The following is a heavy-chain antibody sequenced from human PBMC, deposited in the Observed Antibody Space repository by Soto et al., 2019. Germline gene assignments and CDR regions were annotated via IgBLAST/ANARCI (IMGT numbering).Heavy chain of an antibody. CDR3: ATRIFTTVSTPRGAPGGMDV. CDR2: FDPEDGKT. J-gene: IGHJ6*02. CDR1: GYTLTELS. V-gene: IGHV1-24*01. Sequence: ASVKVSCKVSGYTLTELSLHWVRQAPGKGLEWMGSFDPEDGKTIYAQKFQGRVTMTEDTSTGTVYMELSSLRSEDTAMYYCATRIFTTVSTPRGAPGGMDVWGQGTTVTSP. D-gene: IGHD3-10*01.